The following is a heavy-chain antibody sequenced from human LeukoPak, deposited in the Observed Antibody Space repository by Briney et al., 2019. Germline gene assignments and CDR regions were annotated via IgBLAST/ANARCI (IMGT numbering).Heavy chain of an antibody. V-gene: IGHV1-69*04. CDR2: IIPILGIA. Sequence: ASVKVSCKASGGTFSSYAISWVRQAPGQGLEWMGRIIPILGIANYAQKFQGRVTITADKSTSTAYMELSSLRSEDTAVYYCASSHEGLRYFDWFPDWGQGTLVTVSS. CDR1: GGTFSSYA. D-gene: IGHD3-9*01. CDR3: ASSHEGLRYFDWFPD. J-gene: IGHJ4*02.